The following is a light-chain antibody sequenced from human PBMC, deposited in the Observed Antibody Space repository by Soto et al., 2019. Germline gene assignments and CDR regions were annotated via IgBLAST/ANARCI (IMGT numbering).Light chain of an antibody. Sequence: EIVLTPFPATLFVSTGERATLSCRASQSVSSNLAWYQQEPGQAPRLLMFGASTRATDIPARFSGSGSGTEFTLTISSLQSEDFAFYFCHQYNTWPGTFGQGTKVDIK. V-gene: IGKV3-15*01. CDR2: GAS. J-gene: IGKJ1*01. CDR1: QSVSSN. CDR3: HQYNTWPGT.